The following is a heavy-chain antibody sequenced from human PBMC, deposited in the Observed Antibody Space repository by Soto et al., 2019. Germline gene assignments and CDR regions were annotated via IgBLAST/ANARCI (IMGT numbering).Heavy chain of an antibody. D-gene: IGHD2-8*01. J-gene: IGHJ4*02. CDR3: ARVELGYCTNGVCYTPYFDY. CDR1: GGSISSYY. V-gene: IGHV4-59*01. CDR2: IYYSGST. Sequence: SETLSLICTVSGGSISSYYWSWIRQPPGKGLEWIGYIYYSGSTNYNPSLKSRVTISVDTSKNQFSLKLSSVTAADTAVYYCARVELGYCTNGVCYTPYFDYWGQGTLVTVSS.